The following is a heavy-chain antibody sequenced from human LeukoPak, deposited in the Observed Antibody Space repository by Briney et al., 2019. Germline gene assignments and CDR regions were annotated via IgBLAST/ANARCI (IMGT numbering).Heavy chain of an antibody. Sequence: PGGSLRLSCAASGFTFDDYAMHWVRQAPGKGLEWVSGISWNSGSIGYADSVKGRFTISRDNAKNSLYLQMNSLRAEDTAVYYCARDANWGFGYYYMDVWGKGTTVTVSS. D-gene: IGHD7-27*01. J-gene: IGHJ6*03. CDR2: ISWNSGSI. V-gene: IGHV3-9*01. CDR1: GFTFDDYA. CDR3: ARDANWGFGYYYMDV.